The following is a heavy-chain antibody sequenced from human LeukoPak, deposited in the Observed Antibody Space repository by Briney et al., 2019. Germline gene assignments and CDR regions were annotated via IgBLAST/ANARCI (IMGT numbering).Heavy chain of an antibody. D-gene: IGHD2-21*01. CDR1: GVSSSSSY. CDR2: IFYTGDS. Sequence: KPSETLSLTCTVSGVSSSSSYWSWIRQPPGKGLEWIGYIFYTGDSNHNPSFKSRVSISLDTPKDQISLKLSSVTAADTAVYYCARHRFASPLDSWGQGTLVTVSS. J-gene: IGHJ4*02. CDR3: ARHRFASPLDS. V-gene: IGHV4-59*08.